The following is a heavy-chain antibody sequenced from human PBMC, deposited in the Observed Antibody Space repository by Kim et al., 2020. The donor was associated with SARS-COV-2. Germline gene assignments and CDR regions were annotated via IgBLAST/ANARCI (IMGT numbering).Heavy chain of an antibody. J-gene: IGHJ6*03. D-gene: IGHD2-8*01. V-gene: IGHV4-31*02. Sequence: YNPSLKSRVTISVDTSKNQFSLKLSSVTAADTAVYYCARVYAVYYYYMDVWGKGTTVTVSS. CDR3: ARVYAVYYYYMDV.